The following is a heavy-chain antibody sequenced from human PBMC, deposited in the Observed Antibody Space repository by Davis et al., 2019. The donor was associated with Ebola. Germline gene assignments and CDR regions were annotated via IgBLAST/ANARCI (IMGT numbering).Heavy chain of an antibody. CDR1: GFTFSRYG. CDR2: IRSEATSQ. Sequence: GESLKISCEASGFTFSRYGMHWVRQAPGKGLEWVAFIRSEATSQDYGKSVQGRFFISRDDSKNTLYLQMISLRAEDTAVYYCAKSPVTSDYAMDVWGQGTTVTVSS. V-gene: IGHV3-30*02. J-gene: IGHJ6*02. D-gene: IGHD4-17*01. CDR3: AKSPVTSDYAMDV.